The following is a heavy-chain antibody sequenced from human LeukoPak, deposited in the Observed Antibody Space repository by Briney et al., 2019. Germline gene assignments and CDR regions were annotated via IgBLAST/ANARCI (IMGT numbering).Heavy chain of an antibody. CDR1: GFTFSSYA. Sequence: SGGSLRLSCAASGFTFSSYAMSWVRQAPGKGLEWVSAISGSGGSTYYADSVKGRFTISRDSSKNTLYLQMNSLRAEDTAVYYCAKGSRSSWYRFDYWGQGTLVTVSS. CDR3: AKGSRSSWYRFDY. D-gene: IGHD6-13*01. V-gene: IGHV3-23*01. CDR2: ISGSGGST. J-gene: IGHJ4*02.